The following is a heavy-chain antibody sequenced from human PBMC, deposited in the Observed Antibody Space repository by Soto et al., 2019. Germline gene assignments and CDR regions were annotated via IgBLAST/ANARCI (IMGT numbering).Heavy chain of an antibody. CDR1: GYSFTSYW. D-gene: IGHD6-19*01. CDR2: ISPGDSYT. J-gene: IGHJ4*02. V-gene: IGHV5-51*01. CDR3: ARLFDTSGWYDY. Sequence: SLYTSSKGSGYSFTSYWLHSVRQMPGKGLARTRIISPGDSYTTYTPSIQDQVTISAYKSITTTYLQRSTLTASDTAIYYCARLFDTSGWYDYWGQGTLVTVSS.